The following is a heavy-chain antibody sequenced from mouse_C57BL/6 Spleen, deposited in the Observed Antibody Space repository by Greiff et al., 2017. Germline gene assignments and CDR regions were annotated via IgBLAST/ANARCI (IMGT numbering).Heavy chain of an antibody. Sequence: QVQLQQSGAELVKPGASVKLSCKASGYTFTEYTIHWVKQRSGQGLEWIGWFYPGRGSVKYNEKFKDKATLTADKSSSTVYMELSRLTSEDSAVYYCGRREERNDHGTGAMDYWGQGTSVTVSA. V-gene: IGHV1-62-2*01. J-gene: IGHJ4*01. CDR3: GRREERNDHGTGAMDY. CDR1: GYTFTEYT. CDR2: FYPGRGSV. D-gene: IGHD2-14*01.